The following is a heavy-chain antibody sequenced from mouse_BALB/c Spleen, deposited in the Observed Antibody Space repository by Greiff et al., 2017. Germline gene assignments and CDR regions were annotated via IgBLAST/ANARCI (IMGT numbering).Heavy chain of an antibody. D-gene: IGHD1-1*01. CDR2: IYPGSGNT. J-gene: IGHJ2*01. Sequence: VQLQQSGAELARPGASVKMSCKASGYTFTDYFINWVKQRTGQGLEWIGEIYPGSGNTYYNEMFKGKATLTADKSSSTAYMQLSSVTSEGSAVYYCARSLTYGSFDYWGQGTTLTVSS. CDR3: ARSLTYGSFDY. V-gene: IGHV1-77*01. CDR1: GYTFTDYF.